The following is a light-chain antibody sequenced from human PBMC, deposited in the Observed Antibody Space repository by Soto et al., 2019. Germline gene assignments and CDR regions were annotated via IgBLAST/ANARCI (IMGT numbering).Light chain of an antibody. Sequence: EKVMTQSPATLSVSPGERATLSCRASQSVSSNLAWYQQKPGQTPRLFIYNVSSRATGIPDRFSGSGSGTDFTLTISRLEPEDFAMYYCLHHGSSLWTFGQGTKVDIK. J-gene: IGKJ1*01. V-gene: IGKV3-20*01. CDR1: QSVSSN. CDR2: NVS. CDR3: LHHGSSLWT.